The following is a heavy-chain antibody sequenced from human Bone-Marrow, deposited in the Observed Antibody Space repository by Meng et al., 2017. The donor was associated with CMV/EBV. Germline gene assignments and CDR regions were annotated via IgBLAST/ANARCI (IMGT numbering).Heavy chain of an antibody. CDR3: ARDAGTIAVSGIGDY. Sequence: ASVKVSCKASGYTFTSYGISWVRQAPGQGPEWMGWISAYNGDTMYAPKVQGRVTMTTDTSTSTAYMELRGLRSDDTAVYYCARDAGTIAVSGIGDYWGQGTRVTGSS. CDR2: ISAYNGDT. D-gene: IGHD6-19*01. CDR1: GYTFTSYG. J-gene: IGHJ4*02. V-gene: IGHV1-18*01.